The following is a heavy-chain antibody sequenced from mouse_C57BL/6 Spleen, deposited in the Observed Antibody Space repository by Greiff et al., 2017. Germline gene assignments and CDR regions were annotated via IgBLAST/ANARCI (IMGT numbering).Heavy chain of an antibody. Sequence: QVQLQQPGAELVMPGASVKLSCKASGYTFTSYWMHWVKQRPGQGLEWIGEIDPSDSYTNYTQKFKGKSTLTVDKSSSTAYMQLSSLTAEDSAVYYCARDYTSSFDYWGQGTTLTVSS. CDR3: ARDYTSSFDY. J-gene: IGHJ2*01. V-gene: IGHV1-69*01. D-gene: IGHD2-4*01. CDR2: IDPSDSYT. CDR1: GYTFTSYW.